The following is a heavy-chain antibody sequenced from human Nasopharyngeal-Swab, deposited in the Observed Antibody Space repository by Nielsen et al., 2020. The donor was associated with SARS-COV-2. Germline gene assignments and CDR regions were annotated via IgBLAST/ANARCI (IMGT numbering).Heavy chain of an antibody. J-gene: IGHJ4*02. V-gene: IGHV4-34*01. CDR1: GGSFSGYY. CDR3: ARGSPSGYYPDY. Sequence: SETLSLTCAVYGGSFSGYYWSWIRQPPGKGLEWIGEINHSGSTNYNPSLKSRVTISVDTSKNQFSLKLSSVTAADTAVYYCARGSPSGYYPDYWGQGTLVTVSS. CDR2: INHSGST. D-gene: IGHD3-22*01.